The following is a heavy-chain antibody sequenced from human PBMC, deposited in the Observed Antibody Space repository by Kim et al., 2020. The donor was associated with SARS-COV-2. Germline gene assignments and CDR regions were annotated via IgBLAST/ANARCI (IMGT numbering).Heavy chain of an antibody. D-gene: IGHD5-18*01. Sequence: RTYYADAVKGTLTISRDNAKHTLYLPMSSLRAEDTAVYYRVKTWIQGMDVWGQGTTVTVSS. J-gene: IGHJ6*02. V-gene: IGHV3-64D*09. CDR3: VKTWIQGMDV. CDR2: RT.